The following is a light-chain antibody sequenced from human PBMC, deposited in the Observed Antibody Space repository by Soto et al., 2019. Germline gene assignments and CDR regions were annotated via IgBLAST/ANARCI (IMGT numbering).Light chain of an antibody. CDR2: EVT. V-gene: IGLV2-8*01. J-gene: IGLJ2*01. CDR3: SSHAGSINVV. Sequence: LTQPPSASWSPGQSVTISCTGTSSDIGGYNSVSWYQQYPGKAPKLMIYEVTKRPSGVPDRFSGSRSGNTASLTVSGLQAEDEADYYCSSHAGSINVVFGGGPQLT. CDR1: SSDIGGYNS.